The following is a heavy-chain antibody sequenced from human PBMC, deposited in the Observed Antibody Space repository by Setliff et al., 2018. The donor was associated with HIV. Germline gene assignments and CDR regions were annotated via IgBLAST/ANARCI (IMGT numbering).Heavy chain of an antibody. V-gene: IGHV4-39*01. Sequence: SETLSLTCTVSAGSISSRTYFWGWIRQPPGKGLEWIGSVSYSGSTHYNPSLKSRVTISADTSKNQFSLKLSSVTAADTAICYCATDTAMLQEGTEFWGQGTLVTVSS. CDR1: AGSISSRTYF. CDR3: ATDTAMLQEGTEF. J-gene: IGHJ4*02. CDR2: VSYSGST. D-gene: IGHD5-18*01.